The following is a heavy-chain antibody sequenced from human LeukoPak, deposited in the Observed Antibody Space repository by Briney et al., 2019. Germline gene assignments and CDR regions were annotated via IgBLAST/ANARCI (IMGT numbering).Heavy chain of an antibody. CDR2: MNATSGDT. CDR3: ARVVMKAFYYYYTDV. J-gene: IGHJ6*03. D-gene: IGHD2-21*01. CDR1: GYTFSDYD. Sequence: ASVTVSFTASGYTFSDYDVNWVRQAPGQGLEWMGWMNATSGDTGYAQKFQGRVTITRSTARTTAYMELSRLRSEDAAVYSCARVVMKAFYYYYTDVWGKGTT. V-gene: IGHV1-8*01.